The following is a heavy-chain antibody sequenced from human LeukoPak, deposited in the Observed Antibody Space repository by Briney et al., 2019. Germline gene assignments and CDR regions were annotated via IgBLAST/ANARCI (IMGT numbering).Heavy chain of an antibody. Sequence: SETLSLTCTVSGGSVSGYFWTWIRQPAGKGLEWIGRIYSSGSNNYNPSLKSRVTMSLDTSKNHFSLNLTSVTAADTAVYYCAREPTSGREPTSGRPLDYWGQGTLVTVSS. D-gene: IGHD5-12*01. CDR2: IYSSGSN. CDR1: GGSVSGYF. J-gene: IGHJ4*02. V-gene: IGHV4-4*07. CDR3: AREPTSGREPTSGRPLDY.